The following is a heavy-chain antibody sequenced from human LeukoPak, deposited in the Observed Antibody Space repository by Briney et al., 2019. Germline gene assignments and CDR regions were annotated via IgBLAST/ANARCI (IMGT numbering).Heavy chain of an antibody. Sequence: SVKVSCKASGGTFSSYAISWVRQAPGQGLEWMGRIIPISGTANYAQKFQGRVTITTDESTSTAYMELSSLRSEDTAVYYCARGYCSSTSCYDYYYYMDVWGKGTTVTVSS. D-gene: IGHD2-2*01. CDR3: ARGYCSSTSCYDYYYYMDV. CDR1: GGTFSSYA. CDR2: IIPISGTA. V-gene: IGHV1-69*05. J-gene: IGHJ6*03.